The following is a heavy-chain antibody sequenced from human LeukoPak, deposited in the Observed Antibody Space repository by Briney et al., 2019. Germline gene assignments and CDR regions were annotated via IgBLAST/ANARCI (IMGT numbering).Heavy chain of an antibody. D-gene: IGHD3-10*01. CDR1: GFTFSTYW. J-gene: IGHJ4*02. CDR3: ARGPRGGTLDF. Sequence: GGSLRLSCAASGFTFSTYWMHWVRQVPGKGLVWVSRINPDETRTNYADSVKGRFTISRDNAQNTLYLQMNSLTADDTAVYYCARGPRGGTLDFWGQGTLVTVSS. V-gene: IGHV3-74*01. CDR2: INPDETRT.